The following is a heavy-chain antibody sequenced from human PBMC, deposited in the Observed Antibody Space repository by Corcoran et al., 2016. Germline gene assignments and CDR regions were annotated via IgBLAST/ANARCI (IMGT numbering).Heavy chain of an antibody. V-gene: IGHV1-2*02. J-gene: IGHJ4*02. CDR1: GYSFTGYY. CDR3: ARVRVGYFGSGSYYALDS. Sequence: QVQLVQSGAEVKKPGASVKVSCKASGYSFTGYYMHWVRQAPGQGLEWMGWINPSSGGTNYAQKFQGRVTMTRDTSITTAYLELSGLRSDDTAVDYGARVRVGYFGSGSYYALDSWGQGTLVSVSS. D-gene: IGHD3-10*01. CDR2: INPSSGGT.